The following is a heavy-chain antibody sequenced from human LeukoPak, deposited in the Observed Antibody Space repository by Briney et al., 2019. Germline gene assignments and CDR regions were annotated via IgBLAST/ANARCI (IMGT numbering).Heavy chain of an antibody. CDR1: GFTFSSYW. Sequence: GGSLRLSCAASGFTFSSYWMHWVRQAPGKGLVWVSRINSDGSSTSYADSVKGRFTISRDNAKDTLYPQMNSLRAEDTAVYYCARSGPYSYGEFDYWGQGTLVTVSS. J-gene: IGHJ4*02. CDR3: ARSGPYSYGEFDY. D-gene: IGHD5-18*01. V-gene: IGHV3-74*01. CDR2: INSDGSST.